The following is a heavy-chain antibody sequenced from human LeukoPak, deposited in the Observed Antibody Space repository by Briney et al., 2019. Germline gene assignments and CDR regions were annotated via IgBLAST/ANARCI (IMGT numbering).Heavy chain of an antibody. J-gene: IGHJ4*02. CDR3: ARQLDHYDNIYYFDY. Sequence: GGSLRLSCAASGFIFSNYAMSWVRQAPGKGLEWVSGIRGSGGSTVYVDSVKGRFTISRDNSKNIMYLQMNSLRAEDTAVYYCARQLDHYDNIYYFDYWGQGTLVTVSS. CDR1: GFIFSNYA. D-gene: IGHD3-16*01. V-gene: IGHV3-23*01. CDR2: IRGSGGST.